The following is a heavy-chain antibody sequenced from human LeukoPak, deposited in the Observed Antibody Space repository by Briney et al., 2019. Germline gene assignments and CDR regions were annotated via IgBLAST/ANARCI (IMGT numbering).Heavy chain of an antibody. J-gene: IGHJ6*03. CDR1: GYSFTSYW. CDR2: IYPGDSDT. V-gene: IGHV5-51*01. CDR3: ATIDYGGNSGGSDYYMDV. Sequence: GESLKISCKGSGYSFTSYWIGWVRQMPGKGLEWMGIIYPGDSDTRYSPSFQGQVTISADKSISTAYLQWSSLKASDTAMYYCATIDYGGNSGGSDYYMDVWGKGTTVTVSS. D-gene: IGHD4-23*01.